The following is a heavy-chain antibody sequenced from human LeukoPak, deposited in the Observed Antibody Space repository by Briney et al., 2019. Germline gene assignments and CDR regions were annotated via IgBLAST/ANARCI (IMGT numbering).Heavy chain of an antibody. CDR2: INSDGINT. CDR3: ARDLGQYYDTSDNWFDP. Sequence: GGSLRLSCAASGFTFSNYWMHWVRQAPGKGLVWVSRINSDGINTSYADSVKGRFTISRDNAKNTLNLQMNSLRAEDTAVYHCARDLGQYYDTSDNWFDPWGQGTLVTVSS. V-gene: IGHV3-74*01. J-gene: IGHJ5*02. D-gene: IGHD3-22*01. CDR1: GFTFSNYW.